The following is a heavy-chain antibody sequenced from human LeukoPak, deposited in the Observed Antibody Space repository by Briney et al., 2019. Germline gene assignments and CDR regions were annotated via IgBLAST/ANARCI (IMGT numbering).Heavy chain of an antibody. V-gene: IGHV4-39*07. CDR1: GGSISSSSYY. CDR2: IYYSGST. CDR3: ARESVAPAEYYFDY. J-gene: IGHJ4*02. D-gene: IGHD6-6*01. Sequence: PSETLSLTCTVSGGSISSSSYYWGWIRQPPEKGLEWIGSIYYSGSTYYNPSLKSRVTISVDTSKNQFSLKLSSVTAADTAVYYCARESVAPAEYYFDYWGQGTLVTVSS.